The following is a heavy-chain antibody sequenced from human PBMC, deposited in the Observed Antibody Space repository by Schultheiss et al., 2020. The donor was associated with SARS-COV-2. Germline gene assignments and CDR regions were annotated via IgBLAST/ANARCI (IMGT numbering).Heavy chain of an antibody. J-gene: IGHJ4*02. CDR2: IWFDGGNK. D-gene: IGHD2-2*01. CDR1: GFTFSDYG. Sequence: GGSLRLSCAASGFTFSDYGMYWVRQAPGKGLEWVAVIWFDGGNKYYTDSVKGRFSISRDNSKNMVFLQMNSLRAEDTAVYYCARDQKGYGSTWDYWGQGTLVTVSS. V-gene: IGHV3-33*07. CDR3: ARDQKGYGSTWDY.